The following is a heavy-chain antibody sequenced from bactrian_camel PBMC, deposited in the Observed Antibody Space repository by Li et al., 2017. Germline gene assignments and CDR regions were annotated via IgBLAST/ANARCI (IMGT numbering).Heavy chain of an antibody. D-gene: IGHD1*01. CDR1: GYTYNRNC. V-gene: IGHV3S31*01. J-gene: IGHJ4*01. Sequence: DVQLVESGGGSVQAGGSLRLSCAASGYTYNRNCMAWFRQAPGERREWVAFIYPPEYLTEYLDSAQGRFTISSIVQQGPKNTLSLRMTNLKPDDTAMYYCARGETLFKSYGRSRCGDDYSDWGRGTQVTVS. CDR2: IYPPEYLT. CDR3: ARGETLFKSYGRSRCGDDYSD.